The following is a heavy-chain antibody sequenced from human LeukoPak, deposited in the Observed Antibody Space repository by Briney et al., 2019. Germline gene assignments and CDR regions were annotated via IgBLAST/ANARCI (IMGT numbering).Heavy chain of an antibody. D-gene: IGHD6-13*01. V-gene: IGHV3-9*01. CDR1: GFTFDDYA. Sequence: GGSLRLSCAASGFTFDDYAMHWVRQAPGKGLEWVSGISWNSGSIDYADSVKGRFTISRDNAKNSLYLQMNSLRPEDTALYYCAKDTDSASWYYFDYWGQGTLVTVSS. J-gene: IGHJ4*02. CDR3: AKDTDSASWYYFDY. CDR2: ISWNSGSI.